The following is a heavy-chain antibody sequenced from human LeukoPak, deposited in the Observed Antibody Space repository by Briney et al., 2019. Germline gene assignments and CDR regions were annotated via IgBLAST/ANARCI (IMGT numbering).Heavy chain of an antibody. CDR3: ARLWGDVTIFDY. Sequence: GGSLRLSCAASGFTFSAFWMSWVRQAPGKGLEWVATIRQDGSVKYYVDSVKGRFTVSRDNAKNSLYLQTNSLRVEDTGLYYCARLWGDVTIFDYWGQGTLVTVSS. J-gene: IGHJ4*02. V-gene: IGHV3-7*01. CDR1: GFTFSAFW. CDR2: IRQDGSVK. D-gene: IGHD3-10*01.